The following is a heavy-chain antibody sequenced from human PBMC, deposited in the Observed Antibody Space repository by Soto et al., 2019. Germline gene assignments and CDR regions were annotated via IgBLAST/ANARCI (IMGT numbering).Heavy chain of an antibody. Sequence: SVKVSCKASGGTFSSYAISWVRQAPGQGLEWMGGIIPIFGTANYAQKFQGRVTITADESTSTAYMELSSQRSEDTAVYYCARNTMVRGVIMSGPVGYYYYGMDVWGQGTTVTVSS. D-gene: IGHD3-10*01. CDR1: GGTFSSYA. V-gene: IGHV1-69*13. CDR3: ARNTMVRGVIMSGPVGYYYYGMDV. CDR2: IIPIFGTA. J-gene: IGHJ6*02.